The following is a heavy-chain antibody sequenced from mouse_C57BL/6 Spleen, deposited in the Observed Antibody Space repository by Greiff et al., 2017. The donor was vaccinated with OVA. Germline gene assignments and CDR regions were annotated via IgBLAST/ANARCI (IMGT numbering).Heavy chain of an antibody. D-gene: IGHD3-2*02. V-gene: IGHV1-53*01. CDR2: INPSNGGT. Sequence: VQLQQPGPELVKPGASVKLSCKASGYTFTSYWMHWVKQRPGQGLEWIGNINPSNGGTNYNEKFKSKATLTVDKSSSTAYMQLSSLTSEDSAVYYCARETAQATAWFAYWGQGTLVTVSA. CDR3: ARETAQATAWFAY. J-gene: IGHJ3*01. CDR1: GYTFTSYW.